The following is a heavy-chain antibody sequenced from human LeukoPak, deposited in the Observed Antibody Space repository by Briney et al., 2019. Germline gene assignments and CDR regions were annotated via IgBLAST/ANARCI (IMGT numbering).Heavy chain of an antibody. CDR3: LLIILGGSSQH. Sequence: GGSLRLSCAASEFTFNNYWMHWVRQAPGKGLVWVSRIKNDGKITTYADSVKGRFTTSRDNAKNTFYLQMNSLRVEDTAVYYCLLIILGGSSQHWGQGTLVTVSS. D-gene: IGHD3-3*01. CDR1: EFTFNNYW. CDR2: IKNDGKIT. J-gene: IGHJ1*01. V-gene: IGHV3-74*01.